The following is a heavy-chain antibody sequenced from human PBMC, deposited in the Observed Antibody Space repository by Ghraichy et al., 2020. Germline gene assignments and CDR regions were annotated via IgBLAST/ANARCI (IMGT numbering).Heavy chain of an antibody. J-gene: IGHJ6*02. CDR1: GGSVNSGSYY. V-gene: IGHV4-61*01. Sequence: SQTLSLTCTVSGGSVNSGSYYWSWIRQPPGKGLEWIGYTYYSGTTNYNPSLKSRVTISVDTSKNQFSLKLTSVTAADMAVYYCASDYCSSTSCSSYYYYYAMVVWGQGTTVTVSS. CDR3: ASDYCSSTSCSSYYYYYAMVV. CDR2: TYYSGTT. D-gene: IGHD2-2*01.